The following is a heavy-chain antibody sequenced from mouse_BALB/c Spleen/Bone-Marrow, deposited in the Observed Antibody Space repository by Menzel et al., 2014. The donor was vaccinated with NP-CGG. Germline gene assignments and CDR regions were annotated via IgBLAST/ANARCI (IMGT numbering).Heavy chain of an antibody. J-gene: IGHJ4*01. D-gene: IGHD2-1*01. CDR2: VNPYNGGT. V-gene: IGHV1-19*01. Sequence: EVQLQESGPELVKPGASVKMSCKASGYTFTDYYMDRGKQSHGESFEWIGRVNPYNGGTSYNQKFKGKATLTVDKSSSTAYMELNSLTSEDSAVYYCARFPNYSYAMDYWGQGTSVTVSS. CDR1: GYTFTDYY. CDR3: ARFPNYSYAMDY.